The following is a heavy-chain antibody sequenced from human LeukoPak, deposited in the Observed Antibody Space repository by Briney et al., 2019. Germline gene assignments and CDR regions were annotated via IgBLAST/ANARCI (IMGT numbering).Heavy chain of an antibody. CDR3: ANHRTPDRYHWNYFDY. D-gene: IGHD1-20*01. J-gene: IGHJ4*02. Sequence: PGGSLRLSCAASGFTFRNSAMSWDRQAPGTGLEWVSSIGGHVHSTYYADSVIGRFTISRDDSKNTLYLQMNSLRADDTAIYYCANHRTPDRYHWNYFDYWGQGTLVTVSS. V-gene: IGHV3-23*01. CDR1: GFTFRNSA. CDR2: IGGHVHST.